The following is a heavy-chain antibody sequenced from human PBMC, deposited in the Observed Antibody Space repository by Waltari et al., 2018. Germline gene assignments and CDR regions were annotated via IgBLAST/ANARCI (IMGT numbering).Heavy chain of an antibody. Sequence: VQLQESGPGLVKPSGTLSLTCAVSGGSISSSNWWSWVRQPPGKGLEWVAVIWYDGSNKDYADSVKGRFTISRDNSKNTLYLQMNSLRAEDTAVYYCARQDIVVVPAAIPNYYYYGMDVWGQGTTVTVSS. CDR1: GGSISSSNW. J-gene: IGHJ6*02. CDR2: IWYDGSNK. V-gene: IGHV3-33*08. D-gene: IGHD2-2*01. CDR3: ARQDIVVVPAAIPNYYYYGMDV.